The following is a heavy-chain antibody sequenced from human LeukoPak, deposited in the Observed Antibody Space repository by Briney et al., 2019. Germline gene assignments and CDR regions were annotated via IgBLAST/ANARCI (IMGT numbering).Heavy chain of an antibody. CDR3: ARDRYCSSTSCYSGDYGMDV. J-gene: IGHJ6*04. Sequence: ASVKVSCKASGGTFSSYAISWVRQAPGQGLEWMGGIIPIFGTANYAQKFQGRVTITADESTSTAYMELCSLRSEDTAVYYCARDRYCSSTSCYSGDYGMDVWGKGTTVTVSS. CDR2: IIPIFGTA. V-gene: IGHV1-69*13. D-gene: IGHD2-2*01. CDR1: GGTFSSYA.